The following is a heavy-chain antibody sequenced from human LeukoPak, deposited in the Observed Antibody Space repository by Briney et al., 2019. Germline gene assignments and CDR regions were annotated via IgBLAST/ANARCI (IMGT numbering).Heavy chain of an antibody. Sequence: GASVKVSCKAFGYTFTSNYMHCVRQAPGQGPEWMGVISPSGGSTTYAQKFQGRVTLTRDMSTSTDYLELSSLRSEDTAVYYCARENSGSYYQFDYWGQGTLVTVSS. CDR2: ISPSGGST. V-gene: IGHV1-46*01. CDR1: GYTFTSNY. CDR3: ARENSGSYYQFDY. J-gene: IGHJ4*02. D-gene: IGHD1-26*01.